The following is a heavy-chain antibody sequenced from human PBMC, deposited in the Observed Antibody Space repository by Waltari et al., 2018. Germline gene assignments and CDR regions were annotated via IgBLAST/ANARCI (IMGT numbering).Heavy chain of an antibody. CDR3: AKDIVVVPAAMGEYFDY. CDR1: GFTFSSYA. V-gene: IGHV3-23*01. D-gene: IGHD2-2*01. Sequence: EVQLLESGGGLVQPGGSLRLSCAASGFTFSSYAMSWVRQAPGKGLERVSAISGSGGSTYYADSVKGRFTISRDNSKNTLYLQMNSLRAEDTAVYYCAKDIVVVPAAMGEYFDYWGQGTLVTVSS. J-gene: IGHJ4*02. CDR2: ISGSGGST.